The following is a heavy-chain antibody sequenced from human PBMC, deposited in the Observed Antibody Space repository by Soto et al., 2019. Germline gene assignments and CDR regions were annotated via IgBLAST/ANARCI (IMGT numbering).Heavy chain of an antibody. Sequence: GGSLRLSCAASGFTFSSYAMSWVRQAPGKGLEWVSAISGSGGSTYYADSVKGRFTISRDNSKNTLYLQMNSLRAEDTAVYYCAKVGGHYDSSGGSCSINYWGQGTLVPVSS. J-gene: IGHJ4*02. V-gene: IGHV3-23*01. CDR1: GFTFSSYA. D-gene: IGHD2-15*01. CDR2: ISGSGGST. CDR3: AKVGGHYDSSGGSCSINY.